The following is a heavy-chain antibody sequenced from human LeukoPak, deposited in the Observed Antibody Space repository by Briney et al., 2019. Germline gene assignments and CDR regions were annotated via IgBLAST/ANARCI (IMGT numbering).Heavy chain of an antibody. V-gene: IGHV3-66*01. CDR1: GFTVSSNY. Sequence: GGSLRLSCAASGFTVSSNYMSWVRQAPGKGLEWVSVIYSGGSTYYADSVKGRFTISRDNSKNTLYLQMNSLRAEDTAVYYCAKAFSGWYLYYFDYWGQGTLVTVSS. J-gene: IGHJ4*02. CDR3: AKAFSGWYLYYFDY. D-gene: IGHD6-19*01. CDR2: IYSGGST.